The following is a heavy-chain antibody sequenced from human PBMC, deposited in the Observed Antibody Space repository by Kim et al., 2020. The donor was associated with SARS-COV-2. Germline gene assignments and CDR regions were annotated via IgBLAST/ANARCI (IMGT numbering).Heavy chain of an antibody. CDR3: ARGRAMVRGVTGRSHRFDP. D-gene: IGHD3-10*01. Sequence: SETLSLTCAVYGGSFSGYYWSWIRQPPGKGLEWIGEINHSGSTNYNPSLKSRVTISVDTSKNQFSLKLSSVTAADTAVYYCARGRAMVRGVTGRSHRFDPWGQGTLVTVSS. J-gene: IGHJ5*02. V-gene: IGHV4-34*01. CDR1: GGSFSGYY. CDR2: INHSGST.